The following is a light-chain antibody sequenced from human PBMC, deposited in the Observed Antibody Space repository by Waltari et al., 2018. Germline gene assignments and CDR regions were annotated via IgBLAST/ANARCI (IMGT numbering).Light chain of an antibody. V-gene: IGKV3-11*01. CDR3: QQRSNWPRT. Sequence: ELVLTQSPATLPLSPGERATLSCRASQSVSSYLAWYQQKPGQAPRLLIYNASNRATGSPARFSGSGSGTDFTLTISSLEPEDFAVYYCQQRSNWPRTFGQGTKVEIK. CDR1: QSVSSY. J-gene: IGKJ1*01. CDR2: NAS.